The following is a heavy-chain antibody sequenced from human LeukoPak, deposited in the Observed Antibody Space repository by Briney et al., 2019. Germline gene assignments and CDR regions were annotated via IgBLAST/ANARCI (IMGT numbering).Heavy chain of an antibody. V-gene: IGHV1-69*04. Sequence: SVKVSCKASGGNFNNYAVNWVRQAPGQGLQWMGRIIPALDRANYAHNFQGRLTITADKSTKTAYMELSSLRSEDTGLYFCARRTDAVDDAFDIWGQGTMLTVSS. D-gene: IGHD3/OR15-3a*01. CDR2: IIPALDRA. J-gene: IGHJ3*02. CDR3: ARRTDAVDDAFDI. CDR1: GGNFNNYA.